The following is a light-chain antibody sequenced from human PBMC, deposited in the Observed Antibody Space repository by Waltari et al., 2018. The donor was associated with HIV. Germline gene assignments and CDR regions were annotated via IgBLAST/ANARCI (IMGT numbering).Light chain of an antibody. CDR3: SSYTNTTTLVL. Sequence: QSALAQPASVSGSPGQSITISCTGTSSDVGRYNFVSWYQQHPGKAPKLMIYEVSNRPSGVSYRFSGSKSGNTAALTISGLQSDDDADYYCSSYTNTTTLVLFGGGTKLTVL. CDR1: SSDVGRYNF. J-gene: IGLJ2*01. CDR2: EVS. V-gene: IGLV2-14*01.